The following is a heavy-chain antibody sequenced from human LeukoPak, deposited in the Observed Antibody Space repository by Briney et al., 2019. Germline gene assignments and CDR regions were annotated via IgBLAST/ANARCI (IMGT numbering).Heavy chain of an antibody. Sequence: ASVKVSSKASGYTFTGYYLHWVRQAPGQGLEWVGWINPNSGGTNYAQKFQGRVTMTRDTSITTVYMELSRLRSDDTAVYYFSREVYGGQGTLVTVSS. CDR2: INPNSGGT. CDR1: GYTFTGYY. CDR3: SREVY. V-gene: IGHV1-2*02. J-gene: IGHJ4*02.